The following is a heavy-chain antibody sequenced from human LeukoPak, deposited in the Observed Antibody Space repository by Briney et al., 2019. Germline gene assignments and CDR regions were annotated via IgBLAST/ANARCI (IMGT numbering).Heavy chain of an antibody. J-gene: IGHJ4*02. V-gene: IGHV4-4*02. D-gene: IGHD5-12*01. CDR2: IYHSGST. CDR3: AREDERYSGYDPYYFDY. Sequence: PSETLSLTCAVSGGSISSSNWWSWVRQPPGKGLEWIGEIYHSGSTNYNPSLKSRVTISVDKSKNQFSLKLSSVTAADTAVYYRAREDERYSGYDPYYFDYWGQGTLVTVSS. CDR1: GGSISSSNW.